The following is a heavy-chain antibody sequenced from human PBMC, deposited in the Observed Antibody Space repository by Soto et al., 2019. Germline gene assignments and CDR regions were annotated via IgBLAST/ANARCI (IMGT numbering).Heavy chain of an antibody. Sequence: SGPTLVNPTQTLTLTCTFSGFSLSTSGMCVSWIRQPPGKALEWLALIDWDDDKYYSTSLKTRLTISKDTSKNQVVLTMTNMDPVDTATYYCARTTAVYYSWLRPSYSSGMDVWSQWTSGIGSS. CDR3: ARTTAVYYSWLRPSYSSGMDV. J-gene: IGHJ6*02. CDR2: IDWDDDK. V-gene: IGHV2-70*01. D-gene: IGHD3-9*01. CDR1: GFSLSTSGMC.